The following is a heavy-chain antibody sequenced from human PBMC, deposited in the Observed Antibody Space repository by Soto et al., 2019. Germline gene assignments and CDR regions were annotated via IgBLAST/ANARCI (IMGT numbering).Heavy chain of an antibody. J-gene: IGHJ6*03. CDR2: IYYSGST. Sequence: SETLSLTCTVSGGSISSYYWSWIRQPPGKGLEWIGYIYYSGSTNYNPSLKSRVTISVDTSKNQFSLKLSSVTAADTAVYYCATSQRGYYYYMDVWGEGTTVTVSS. CDR3: ATSQRGYYYYMDV. V-gene: IGHV4-59*01. CDR1: GGSISSYY.